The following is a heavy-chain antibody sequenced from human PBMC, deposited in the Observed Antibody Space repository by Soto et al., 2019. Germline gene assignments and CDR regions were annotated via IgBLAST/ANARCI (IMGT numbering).Heavy chain of an antibody. D-gene: IGHD3-10*02. V-gene: IGHV3-30*03. J-gene: IGHJ4*02. CDR1: GFTFSNYG. Sequence: GSLRLSCAASGFTFSNYGMHWVRQAPGKGLEWVAVISYDGNKRYYGDSVKGRFTISRDNSKNTVYLQMNSLRVEDTAVYYCTIVRVADSALDHWGQGTLVTVSS. CDR3: TIVRVADSALDH. CDR2: ISYDGNKR.